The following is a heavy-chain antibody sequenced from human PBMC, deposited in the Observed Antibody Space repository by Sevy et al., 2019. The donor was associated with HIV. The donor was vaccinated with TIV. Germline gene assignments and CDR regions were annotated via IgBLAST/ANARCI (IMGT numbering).Heavy chain of an antibody. J-gene: IGHJ3*01. D-gene: IGHD2-2*01. CDR1: EFTFSDYA. Sequence: GGSLRLSCAASEFTFSDYAMHWVRQVPGKGLEWVSGISWNSGAIGYADSVQGRFTISRDNAKSSLYLQMNSLRVEDTALYYCARALGYCVFNTCYGGSVNAFDVWGQGTMDTVSS. V-gene: IGHV3-9*01. CDR3: ARALGYCVFNTCYGGSVNAFDV. CDR2: ISWNSGAI.